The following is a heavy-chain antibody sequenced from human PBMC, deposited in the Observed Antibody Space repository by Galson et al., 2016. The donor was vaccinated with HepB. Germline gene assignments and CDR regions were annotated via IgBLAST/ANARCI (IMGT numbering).Heavy chain of an antibody. CDR1: GYTFLNYG. J-gene: IGHJ4*02. Sequence: QSGAEVKKPGASVKVSCKASGYTFLNYGISWARQAPGQGLGWMGWISVNNGATNYVQKLQARVAMTTDTSTRTAYLELRSLRADDTAVYYCASSSRYCANGICATFDYWGQGTLVTVSP. V-gene: IGHV1-18*01. CDR3: ASSSRYCANGICATFDY. D-gene: IGHD2-8*01. CDR2: ISVNNGAT.